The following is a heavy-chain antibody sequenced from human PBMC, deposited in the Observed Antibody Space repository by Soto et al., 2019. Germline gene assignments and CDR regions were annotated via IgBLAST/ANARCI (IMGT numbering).Heavy chain of an antibody. J-gene: IGHJ5*02. V-gene: IGHV3-73*01. CDR1: GFTFSGSA. CDR3: VKLENGNVARFAP. CDR2: IRSKANSYAT. D-gene: IGHD1-1*01. Sequence: EVQLVESGGGLVQPGGSLKLSCAASGFTFSGSAMQWVRQATGRGLEWIGRIRSKANSYATTYAASVKGRFTISRDDSKNPGYLQMKSLKPGDRAVYYRVKLENGNVARFAPWGQGTLVIVPS.